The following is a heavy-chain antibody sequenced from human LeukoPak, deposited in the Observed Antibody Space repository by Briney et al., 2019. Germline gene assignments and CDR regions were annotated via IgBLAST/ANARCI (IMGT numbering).Heavy chain of an antibody. V-gene: IGHV4-38-2*02. D-gene: IGHD3-22*01. CDR2: IYHSGST. Sequence: PSETLSLTCTVSGYSISSGYYWGWIRQPPGKGLEWIGSIYHSGSTYYNPSLKSRVTISVDTSKNQFSLKLSSVTAADTAVYYCARTIINTMIGGYFDYWGQGTLVTVSS. CDR3: ARTIINTMIGGYFDY. CDR1: GYSISSGYY. J-gene: IGHJ4*02.